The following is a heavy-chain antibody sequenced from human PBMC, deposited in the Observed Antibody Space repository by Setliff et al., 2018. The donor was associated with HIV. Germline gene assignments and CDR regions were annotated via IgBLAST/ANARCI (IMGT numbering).Heavy chain of an antibody. Sequence: ASVKVSCKASGYNFFSYGISWVRQAPGQGLEWMGWISTFDGNTDYARNVQDRVTMTTDTSTSTVYMELRSLRSDDTAVYYCARVPGDYGDNPIDYWGQGTLVTVSS. V-gene: IGHV1-18*01. CDR1: GYNFFSYG. CDR3: ARVPGDYGDNPIDY. J-gene: IGHJ4*02. D-gene: IGHD4-17*01. CDR2: ISTFDGNT.